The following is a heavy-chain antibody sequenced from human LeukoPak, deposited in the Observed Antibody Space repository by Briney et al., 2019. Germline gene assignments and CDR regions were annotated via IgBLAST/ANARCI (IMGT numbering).Heavy chain of an antibody. CDR2: INPNSGGT. D-gene: IGHD3-3*01. CDR1: GYTFNGYY. Sequence: ASVKVSCKASGYTFNGYYMHWVRQAPGQGLEWMGWINPNSGGTDYAQTFQGRVTMTRDTSISTAYMELSRLKSDDTAVYYCARGGALYYDFWDWGQGTLVTVSS. J-gene: IGHJ4*02. CDR3: ARGGALYYDFWD. V-gene: IGHV1-2*02.